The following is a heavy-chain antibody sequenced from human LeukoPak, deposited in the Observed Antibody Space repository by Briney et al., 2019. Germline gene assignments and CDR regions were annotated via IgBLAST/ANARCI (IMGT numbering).Heavy chain of an antibody. J-gene: IGHJ6*03. D-gene: IGHD1-1*01. CDR2: ISGSGGGT. V-gene: IGHV3-23*01. CDR3: AKGGTTGTTGYYYYMDV. CDR1: GFTFSSYA. Sequence: GGSLRLSCAASGFTFSSYAMSWVRQAPGKGLEWVSAISGSGGGTYYADSVKGRFTISRDNSKNTLYLQMNSLRAEDTAVYYCAKGGTTGTTGYYYYMDVWGKGTTVTVSS.